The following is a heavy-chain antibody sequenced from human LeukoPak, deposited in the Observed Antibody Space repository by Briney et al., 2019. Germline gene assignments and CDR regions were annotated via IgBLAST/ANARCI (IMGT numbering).Heavy chain of an antibody. J-gene: IGHJ4*02. D-gene: IGHD4-17*01. CDR1: GGTFSSYA. V-gene: IGHV1-69*04. Sequence: SVKVSCKASGGTFSSYAISWVRQAPGQGLEWMGRIIPILGIANYAQKFQGRVTITADKSTSTAYMELSSLRSEDTAVYYCVRGDYGDSPFDYWGQGTLVTVSS. CDR3: VRGDYGDSPFDY. CDR2: IIPILGIA.